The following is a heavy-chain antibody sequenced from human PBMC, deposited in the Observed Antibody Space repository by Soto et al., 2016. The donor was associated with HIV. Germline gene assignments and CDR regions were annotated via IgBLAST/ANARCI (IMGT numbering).Heavy chain of an antibody. CDR2: INDRGSA. CDR1: VGSFSDYY. V-gene: IGHV4-34*02. CDR3: VRLASPEEFDAFDV. J-gene: IGHJ3*01. Sequence: IEQWGAGLLKPSETLSLTCAVYVGSFSDYYWAWIRQSPSMRLEWLGEINDRGSANFSPSLKSRLLISVDKSKNQFSLKLKSVRAADTAIYYCVRLASPEEFDAFDVWSRGETVIVSS.